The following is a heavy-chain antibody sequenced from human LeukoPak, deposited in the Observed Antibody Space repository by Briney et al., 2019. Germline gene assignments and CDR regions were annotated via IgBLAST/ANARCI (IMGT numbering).Heavy chain of an antibody. D-gene: IGHD5-12*01. Sequence: SVKVSCKASGGTFSSYAISWVRQAPGQGLEWMGGIIPIFGTANYAQKFQGRVTITADESTSTAYMELSSLRSEDTAVYYCARGRVGGYDYNYYYYYYMDVWGKGTTVTISS. CDR2: IIPIFGTA. V-gene: IGHV1-69*13. CDR3: ARGRVGGYDYNYYYYYYMDV. CDR1: GGTFSSYA. J-gene: IGHJ6*03.